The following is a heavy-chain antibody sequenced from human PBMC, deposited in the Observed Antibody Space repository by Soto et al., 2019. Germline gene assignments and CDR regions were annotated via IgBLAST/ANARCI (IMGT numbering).Heavy chain of an antibody. CDR1: GYTFTSYD. V-gene: IGHV1-8*01. Sequence: QVQLVQSGAEVKKPGASVKVSCKASGYTFTSYDINWVRQATGQGLEWMGWMNPNSANTGYAQKFQGRVTTTSNTATSTAYIDLSSLIAEVMAGYDCAREGVSGMDLRGKWTTVTVSS. CDR3: AREGVSGMDL. J-gene: IGHJ6*04. CDR2: MNPNSANT. D-gene: IGHD3-16*01.